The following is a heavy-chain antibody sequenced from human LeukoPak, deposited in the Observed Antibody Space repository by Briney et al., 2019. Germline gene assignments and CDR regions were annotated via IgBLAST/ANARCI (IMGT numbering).Heavy chain of an antibody. J-gene: IGHJ4*02. CDR2: ISDGSSNT. D-gene: IGHD5-18*01. CDR1: EFTFSGYT. Sequence: PGGSLRLSCAASEFTFSGYTMNWVRQAPGKGLEWVSTISDGSSNTHYADSVKGRFTIYRDDSKSTVYLQMNSLRAEDTATYYCTSRILAHFDHWGQGTVVTVSS. CDR3: TSRILAHFDH. V-gene: IGHV3-23*01.